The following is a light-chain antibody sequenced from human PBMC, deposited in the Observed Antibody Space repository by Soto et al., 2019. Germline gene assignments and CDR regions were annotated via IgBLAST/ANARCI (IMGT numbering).Light chain of an antibody. J-gene: IGLJ2*01. CDR3: SSYTSSSTVV. CDR2: EGS. CDR1: SSDVGSFNL. Sequence: QSALPQPASVSGSPGQSITISCTGTSSDVGSFNLVSWYQQSSGKAPKLIIYEGSKRPSGVSNRFSGSKSGNTASLTISGLQAEDEADYYCSSYTSSSTVVFGGGTKLTVL. V-gene: IGLV2-14*02.